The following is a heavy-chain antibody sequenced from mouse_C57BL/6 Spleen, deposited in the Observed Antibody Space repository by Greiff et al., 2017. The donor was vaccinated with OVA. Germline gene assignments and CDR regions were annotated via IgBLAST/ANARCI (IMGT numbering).Heavy chain of an antibody. Sequence: QVQLQQSGPGLVQPSQSLSITCTVSGFSLTSYGVHWVRQSPGKGLEWLGVIWSGGSTDYNAAFISRLSISQDNSKSQVFFNMHRLQADDTAIDYCARDYYASDWYVDVWGTGTTVTVAS. V-gene: IGHV2-2*01. CDR3: ARDYYASDWYVDV. D-gene: IGHD1-1*01. J-gene: IGHJ1*03. CDR2: IWSGGST. CDR1: GFSLTSYG.